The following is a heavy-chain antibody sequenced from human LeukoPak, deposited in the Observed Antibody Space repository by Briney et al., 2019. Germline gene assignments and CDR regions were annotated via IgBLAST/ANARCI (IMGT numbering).Heavy chain of an antibody. V-gene: IGHV5-51*01. J-gene: IGHJ4*02. CDR2: IHPGNSET. Sequence: GASLKISCKGSGYNSNDRWIGWVRQTPGKGLEWMGIIHPGNSETRYCPSLQGQVTISADESISTVYLQWSSLKASDTAMYFCAWDSGGYPDYWGRGTQVTVSS. CDR1: GYNSNDRW. D-gene: IGHD3-22*01. CDR3: AWDSGGYPDY.